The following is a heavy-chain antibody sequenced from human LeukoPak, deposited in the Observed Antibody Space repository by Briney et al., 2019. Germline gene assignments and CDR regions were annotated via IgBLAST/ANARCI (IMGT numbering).Heavy chain of an antibody. CDR3: ARDYYSSGYYGDYYYYGMDV. CDR1: GGSISSYY. V-gene: IGHV4-4*07. CDR2: IYTSGST. D-gene: IGHD3-22*01. Sequence: PSETLSLTCTVSGGSISSYYWSWIRQPAGKGLEWIGRIYTSGSTNYNPSLKSRVTISVDTSKNQFSLKLSSVTAADTAVYYCARDYYSSGYYGDYYYYGMDVWGQGTTVTVSS. J-gene: IGHJ6*02.